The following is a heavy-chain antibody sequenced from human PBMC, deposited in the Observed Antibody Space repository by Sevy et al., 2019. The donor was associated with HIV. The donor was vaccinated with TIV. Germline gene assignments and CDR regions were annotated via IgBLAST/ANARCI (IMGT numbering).Heavy chain of an antibody. V-gene: IGHV3-21*01. CDR2: ISSSSSYI. J-gene: IGHJ4*02. CDR1: GFTLSTYS. D-gene: IGHD2-2*01. CDR3: VRDGGCSSTSCLLYFDY. Sequence: GGSLRLSCAASGFTLSTYSMNWVRQAPGKGLEWDSSISSSSSYIYYADSVKGRLTMSRDNAKNSLYLQMNSLRAEDTAVYYCVRDGGCSSTSCLLYFDYWGQGTLVTVSS.